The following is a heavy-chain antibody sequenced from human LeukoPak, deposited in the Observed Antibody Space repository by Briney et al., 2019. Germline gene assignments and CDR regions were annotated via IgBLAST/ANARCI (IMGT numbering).Heavy chain of an antibody. D-gene: IGHD6-6*01. CDR2: ITTGGPNT. V-gene: IGHV3-23*01. J-gene: IGHJ4*02. CDR3: ARGPNSNWSGLDF. CDR1: GFTFSSYT. Sequence: TGGSLRLSCTASGFTFSSYTMSWVRQAPGKGLKWVSTITTGGPNTYYADSVKGRFTVSRDDSKNTLYLQMNSLRAEDTAVYYCARGPNSNWSGLDFWGQGTLLTVSS.